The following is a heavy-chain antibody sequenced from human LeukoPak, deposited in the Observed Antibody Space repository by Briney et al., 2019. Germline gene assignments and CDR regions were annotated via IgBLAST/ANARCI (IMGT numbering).Heavy chain of an antibody. V-gene: IGHV4-39*07. CDR3: ARDRGYSGYDLVY. CDR2: IYYSGST. J-gene: IGHJ4*02. Sequence: SETLSLTCTVFGGSISSSSYYWGWIRQPPGKGLEWIGSIYYSGSTYYNPSLKSRVTISVDTSKNQFSLKLSSVTAADTAVYYCARDRGYSGYDLVYWGQGTLVTVSS. CDR1: GGSISSSSYY. D-gene: IGHD5-12*01.